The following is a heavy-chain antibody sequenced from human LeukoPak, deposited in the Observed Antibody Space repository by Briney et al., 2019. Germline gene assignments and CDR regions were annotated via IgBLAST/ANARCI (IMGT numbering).Heavy chain of an antibody. J-gene: IGHJ4*02. D-gene: IGHD1-26*01. V-gene: IGHV4-59*08. Sequence: KPSETLSLTCSVSGGSISGYYWSWIRQPPGKGLEWIAYVHYSGSTNYNPSLKSRLTVSVDTSKNQFSLKLNSVTAADTAVYYCARHGDKLTSYPMDYWGQGVLVTFSS. CDR1: GGSISGYY. CDR2: VHYSGST. CDR3: ARHGDKLTSYPMDY.